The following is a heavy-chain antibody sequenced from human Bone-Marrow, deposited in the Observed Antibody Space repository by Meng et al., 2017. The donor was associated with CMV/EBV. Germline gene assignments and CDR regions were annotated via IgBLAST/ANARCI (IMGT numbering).Heavy chain of an antibody. CDR2: ISSSSSYI. CDR1: GFTFSSYS. J-gene: IGHJ6*02. V-gene: IGHV3-21*01. CDR3: ARAVEWLLEDYYYYGMDV. D-gene: IGHD3-3*01. Sequence: LSLTCAASGFTFSSYSMNWVRQAPGKGLAWVSSISSSSSYIYYADSVKGRFTISRDNAKNSLYLQMNSLRAEDTAVYYCARAVEWLLEDYYYYGMDVWGQGTTVTVSS.